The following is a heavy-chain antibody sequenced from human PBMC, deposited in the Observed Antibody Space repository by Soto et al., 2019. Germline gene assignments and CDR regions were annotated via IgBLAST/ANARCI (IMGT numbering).Heavy chain of an antibody. CDR1: GGSISSGAYY. CDR3: ARVDRGDAWGSYRYTFDY. J-gene: IGHJ4*02. V-gene: IGHV4-30-4*01. CDR2: IYYSGST. Sequence: SETLYLPCHGSGGSISSGAYYWSWIRQPPGKGLEWIGYIYYSGSTYYNPSLKSRVIITVDTYKNQFSLKLSSVTAADKAVYYCARVDRGDAWGSYRYTFDYWGQGTLVTVSS. D-gene: IGHD3-16*02.